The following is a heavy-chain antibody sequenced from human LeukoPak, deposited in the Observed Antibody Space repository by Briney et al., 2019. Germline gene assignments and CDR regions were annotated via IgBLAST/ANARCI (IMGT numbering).Heavy chain of an antibody. Sequence: GGSLSLSCAASGFAFSSYAMTWVRQAPGKGLEWVSALSDSGGITHYAGSVKGRFTISRDNSKNTLYLQMNSLRAEDTAVYYCAKYLLVSTPFLVYWGAGTLVAVSS. CDR2: LSDSGGIT. CDR1: GFAFSSYA. V-gene: IGHV3-23*01. J-gene: IGHJ4*02. D-gene: IGHD5/OR15-5a*01. CDR3: AKYLLVSTPFLVY.